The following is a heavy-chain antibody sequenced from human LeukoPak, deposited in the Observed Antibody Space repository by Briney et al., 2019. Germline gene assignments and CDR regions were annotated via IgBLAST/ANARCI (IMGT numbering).Heavy chain of an antibody. CDR3: ARDAGSGWHHDY. CDR2: ISSGGST. V-gene: IGHV3-66*01. Sequence: GGSLRLSCAASGSTVSSNYMSWVRQAPGKGLEWVSIISSGGSTSYADSVKARFTISRDTSKNTLYLQMNSLRGEDTAVYYCARDAGSGWHHDYWGQGTLVTVSS. CDR1: GSTVSSNY. D-gene: IGHD6-19*01. J-gene: IGHJ4*02.